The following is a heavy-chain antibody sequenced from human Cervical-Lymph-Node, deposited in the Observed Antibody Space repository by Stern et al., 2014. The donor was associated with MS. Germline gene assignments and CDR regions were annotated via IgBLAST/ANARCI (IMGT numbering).Heavy chain of an antibody. J-gene: IGHJ4*02. CDR3: ARNRGWGGTDY. V-gene: IGHV1-3*01. D-gene: IGHD3-16*01. CDR1: GYTFTSYA. Sequence: VKLMESGAAVKKPAASVTVSCTVSGYTFTSYAMHWGCQAPRQRLERMGLSNVGNGNTKYSMKLQGRGILNLDTTASKASMAPRSLRSEDTAVYYCARNRGWGGTDYWGQGTLVTVSS. CDR2: SNVGNGNT.